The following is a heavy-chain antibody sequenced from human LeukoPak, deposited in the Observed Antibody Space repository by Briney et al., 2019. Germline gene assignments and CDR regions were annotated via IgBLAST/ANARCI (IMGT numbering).Heavy chain of an antibody. D-gene: IGHD3-10*01. CDR2: INGDGSST. CDR1: GFTFSTYF. CDR3: ARSLVRGPHDS. V-gene: IGHV3-74*01. Sequence: QPGGSLRLSCAASGFTFSTYFMHWVRQAPGKGLVWVSRINGDGSSTSYADSVKGRFTISRGNSKNTLYLQMNSLRPDDTAVYYCARSLVRGPHDSWGQGTLVIISS. J-gene: IGHJ4*02.